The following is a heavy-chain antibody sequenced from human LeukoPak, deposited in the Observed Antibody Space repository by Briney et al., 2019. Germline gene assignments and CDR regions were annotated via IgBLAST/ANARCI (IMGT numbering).Heavy chain of an antibody. J-gene: IGHJ4*02. CDR3: AKAGEFGELLYFDY. V-gene: IGHV3-53*05. D-gene: IGHD3-10*01. CDR2: IYSGGST. CDR1: GFTVSSNY. Sequence: AGGSLRLSCAASGFTVSSNYMSWVRQAPGKGLEWVSVIYSGGSTYYADSVKGRFTISRDNSKNTLYLQMNSLRAEDTAVYYCAKAGEFGELLYFDYWGQGTLVTVSS.